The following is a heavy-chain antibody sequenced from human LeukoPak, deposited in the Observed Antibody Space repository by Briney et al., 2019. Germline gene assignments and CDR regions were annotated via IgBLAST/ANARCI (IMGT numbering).Heavy chain of an antibody. CDR3: AGGRITMVRGPEVSWGY. D-gene: IGHD3-10*01. CDR1: GGSISSGDYY. CDR2: IYYSGST. J-gene: IGHJ2*01. Sequence: SQTLSLTCTVSGGSISSGDYYWTWIRQPPGKGLEWIGYIYYSGSTYYNPSLKSRVTISVDTSKNQFSLKLSSVTAADTAVYYCAGGRITMVRGPEVSWGYWGRGTLVTVSS. V-gene: IGHV4-30-4*01.